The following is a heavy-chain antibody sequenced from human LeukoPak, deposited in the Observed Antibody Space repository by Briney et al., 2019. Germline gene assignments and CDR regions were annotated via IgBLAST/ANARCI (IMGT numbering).Heavy chain of an antibody. J-gene: IGHJ4*02. V-gene: IGHV1-69*13. CDR3: ARRRGSGLYPFDY. CDR2: IIPIFGTA. Sequence: GASVKVSCKASGGTFSSYAISWVRQAPGQGLEWKGGIIPIFGTANYARKFQGRVTITADESTSTAYMELSSLRSEDTAVYYCARRRGSGLYPFDYWGQGTLVTVSS. CDR1: GGTFSSYA. D-gene: IGHD6-19*01.